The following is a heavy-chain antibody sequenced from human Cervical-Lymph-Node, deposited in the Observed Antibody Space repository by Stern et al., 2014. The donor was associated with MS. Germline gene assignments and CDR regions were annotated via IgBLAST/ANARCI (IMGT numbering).Heavy chain of an antibody. Sequence: VQLVESGGGVVQPGGSLRLSCTASGFTFSSFGMPWVRQAPGKGLEWVAAIWYDGSRENYADSVKGRFTISRDNSKNTLYLQMNSPRAEDTAVYYCARDCGPFNAYKDHWGQGTLVTVSS. D-gene: IGHD5-24*01. J-gene: IGHJ4*02. CDR3: ARDCGPFNAYKDH. CDR1: GFTFSSFG. V-gene: IGHV3-33*01. CDR2: IWYDGSRE.